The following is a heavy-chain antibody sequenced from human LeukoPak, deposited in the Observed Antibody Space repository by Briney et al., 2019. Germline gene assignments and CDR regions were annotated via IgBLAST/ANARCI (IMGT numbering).Heavy chain of an antibody. CDR2: ISSSSSYI. D-gene: IGHD3-3*01. Sequence: GGSLRLSCAASGFTFSSYSMNWVRQAPGKGLEWVSSISSSSSYIYYADPVKGRFTISRDNAKNSLYLQMNSLRAEDTAVYYCARDRFLEWLFDPYYGMDVWGQGTTVTVSS. CDR3: ARDRFLEWLFDPYYGMDV. V-gene: IGHV3-21*01. CDR1: GFTFSSYS. J-gene: IGHJ6*02.